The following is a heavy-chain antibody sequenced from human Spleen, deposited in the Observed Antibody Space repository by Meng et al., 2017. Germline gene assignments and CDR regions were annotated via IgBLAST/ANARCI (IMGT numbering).Heavy chain of an antibody. CDR2: INTNTWAP. J-gene: IGHJ4*02. D-gene: IGHD1-26*01. Sequence: ASVKVSCKASGYSFSDFAINWVRQAPGQRLEWMGWINTNTWAPTYAQDFTGRFVFSLDTSVNTAYLQISSLKADDTAVYYCTRGWRETNDCWGQGTLVAVSS. V-gene: IGHV7-4-1*02. CDR3: TRGWRETNDC. CDR1: GYSFSDFA.